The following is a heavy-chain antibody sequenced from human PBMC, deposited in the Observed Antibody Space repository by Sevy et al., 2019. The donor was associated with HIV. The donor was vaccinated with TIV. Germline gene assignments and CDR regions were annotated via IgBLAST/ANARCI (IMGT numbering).Heavy chain of an antibody. V-gene: IGHV1-18*01. J-gene: IGHJ4*02. CDR2: ISGFNGDT. CDR1: GYTFTNYA. Sequence: ASVKVSCKASGYTFTNYAISWVRQAPGQGLEWMGWISGFNGDTKNAEKFQGRFTMTTDTSTKTAYMDLRSPRSDDTAVYYCVRGTTFYDFWTGGDYWGQGTLVTVPS. CDR3: VRGTTFYDFWTGGDY. D-gene: IGHD3-3*01.